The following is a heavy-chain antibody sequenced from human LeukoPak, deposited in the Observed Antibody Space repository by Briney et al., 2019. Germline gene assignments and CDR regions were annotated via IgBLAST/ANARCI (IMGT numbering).Heavy chain of an antibody. CDR2: ISSSSSYI. J-gene: IGHJ4*02. V-gene: IGHV3-21*01. Sequence: GGSLRLSCAASGFTFSSYSMNWVRRAPGKGLEWVSSISSSSSYIYYADSVKGRFTISRDNAKNSLYLQMNSLRAEDTAVYYCARGSSSWPDYWGQGTLVTVSS. D-gene: IGHD6-13*01. CDR3: ARGSSSWPDY. CDR1: GFTFSSYS.